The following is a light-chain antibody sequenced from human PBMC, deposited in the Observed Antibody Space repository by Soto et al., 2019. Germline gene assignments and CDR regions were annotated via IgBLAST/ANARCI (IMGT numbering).Light chain of an antibody. CDR2: LNSDGSH. CDR3: QTWDTGIVV. V-gene: IGLV4-69*01. CDR1: SGHSSYA. J-gene: IGLJ2*01. Sequence: QLVLTQSPSASASLGASVKLTCTLSSGHSSYAIAWHQQQPEKGPRYLMKLNSDGSHSKGHGIPDRFSGSSSGAERYLSISSLQSEDEADYYCQTWDTGIVVFGGGTKLTVL.